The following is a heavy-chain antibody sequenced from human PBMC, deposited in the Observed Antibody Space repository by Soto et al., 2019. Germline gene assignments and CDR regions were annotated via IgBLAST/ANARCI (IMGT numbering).Heavy chain of an antibody. V-gene: IGHV1-18*04. Sequence: QVQLVQSGAEVKKPGASVKVSCKASGYTFTSYGIGWVRQAPGQGLEWMGWISAYNGNTNYAQKLQGRVTMTTDTPTSTAYMELRSLRSDDTAVYYCARDQVVTWELSHDAFDIWGQGTMVTVSS. J-gene: IGHJ3*02. CDR2: ISAYNGNT. CDR1: GYTFTSYG. CDR3: ARDQVVTWELSHDAFDI. D-gene: IGHD1-26*01.